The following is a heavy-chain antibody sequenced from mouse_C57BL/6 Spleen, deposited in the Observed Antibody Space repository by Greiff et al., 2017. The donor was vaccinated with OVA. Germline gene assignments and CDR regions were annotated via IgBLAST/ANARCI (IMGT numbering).Heavy chain of an antibody. Sequence: EVQLQQSGPELVKPGDSVKISCKASGYSFTGYFMNWVMQSHGKSLEWIGRINPYNGDTFYNQKFKGKATLTVDKSSSTAHMELRSLTSEDSAVYYCARYRDYGSSSWFAYWGQGTLVTVSA. D-gene: IGHD1-1*01. CDR3: ARYRDYGSSSWFAY. V-gene: IGHV1-20*01. CDR2: INPYNGDT. J-gene: IGHJ3*01. CDR1: GYSFTGYF.